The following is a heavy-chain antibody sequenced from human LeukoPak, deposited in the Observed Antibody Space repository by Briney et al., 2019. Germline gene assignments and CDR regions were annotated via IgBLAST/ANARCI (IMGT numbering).Heavy chain of an antibody. CDR2: IYYSGST. D-gene: IGHD2-2*01. V-gene: IGHV4-39*01. Sequence: SETLSLTCTVSGGSISSSNYYWGWIRQPPGKGLEWIGSIYYSGSTYYNPSLKSRVTISVDTSKKQFSLRLSSVTAADTAVYYCARSYCSSTSCYAVGAFDIWGQGTLVTVSP. CDR1: GGSISSSNYY. CDR3: ARSYCSSTSCYAVGAFDI. J-gene: IGHJ3*02.